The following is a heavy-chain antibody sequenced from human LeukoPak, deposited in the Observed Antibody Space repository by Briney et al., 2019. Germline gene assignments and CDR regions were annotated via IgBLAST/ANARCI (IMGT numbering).Heavy chain of an antibody. J-gene: IGHJ6*03. CDR3: ARDGPYYYMDV. Sequence: SETLSLTCTVSGGSISSYYWSWIRQPPGKGLEWIGYIYYSGSTNYNPSLKSRVTISVDTSKNRFSLKLSSVTAADTAVYYCARDGPYYYMDVWGKGTTVTVSS. V-gene: IGHV4-59*01. CDR2: IYYSGST. CDR1: GGSISSYY.